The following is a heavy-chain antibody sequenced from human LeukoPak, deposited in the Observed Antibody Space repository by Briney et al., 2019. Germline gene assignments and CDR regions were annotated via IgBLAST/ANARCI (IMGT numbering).Heavy chain of an antibody. Sequence: GESLKISCKGSGYAFPSYWIGWVRQMPGKGLEWMGIIYPRDSDTRYSPSFQGQVTISADKSISTAYLQWSSLKASDTAMYYCARRSINSYSYGRHFDLWGRGTLVTVSS. V-gene: IGHV5-51*01. D-gene: IGHD5-18*01. CDR2: IYPRDSDT. CDR1: GYAFPSYW. CDR3: ARRSINSYSYGRHFDL. J-gene: IGHJ2*01.